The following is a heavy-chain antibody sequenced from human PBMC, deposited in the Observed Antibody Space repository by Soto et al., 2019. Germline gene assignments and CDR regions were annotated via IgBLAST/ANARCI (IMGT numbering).Heavy chain of an antibody. D-gene: IGHD3-10*01. J-gene: IGHJ4*02. CDR2: ISAYNGNI. CDR1: GYMFTSYG. V-gene: IGHV1-18*01. CDR3: VRDLDGSGSYYTDY. Sequence: GASLKVSCKASGYMFTSYGINWVRQAPGQGLEWMGWISAYNGNIKYAQNFQGRVTMTTDTSTSTAYMEMRSLRSDDTAVYYCVRDLDGSGSYYTDYWGPGTLVTVSS.